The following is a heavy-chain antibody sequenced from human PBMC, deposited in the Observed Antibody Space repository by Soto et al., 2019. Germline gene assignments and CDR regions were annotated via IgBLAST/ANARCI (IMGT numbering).Heavy chain of an antibody. CDR2: ISTYNGNT. J-gene: IGHJ4*02. V-gene: IGHV1-18*01. CDR1: GYTFTNYG. CDR3: ARAGFKKSGSHYKDY. Sequence: QVQLVQSGGEVKKPGASVKVSCKTSGYTFTNYGISWVRQAPGQGLEWMGWISTYNGNTKYTQKIQGRVTMTRDTAARTVYMELRSLRSDGTAVYYGARAGFKKSGSHYKDYWGQGTLVTVSS. D-gene: IGHD1-26*01.